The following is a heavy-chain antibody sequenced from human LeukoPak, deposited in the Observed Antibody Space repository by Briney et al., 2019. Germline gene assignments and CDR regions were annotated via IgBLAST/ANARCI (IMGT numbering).Heavy chain of an antibody. Sequence: GSLRLSCAASGFTFSDYAMNWVRQAPGKGLEWVSGISNSGGSTYYADSVKGRFTISRDNSKNTLYLQMNSLRAEDTAVYYCARGECSSTSCYYYYYYGMDVWGQGTTVTVSS. J-gene: IGHJ6*02. CDR3: ARGECSSTSCYYYYYYGMDV. D-gene: IGHD2-2*01. V-gene: IGHV3-23*01. CDR2: ISNSGGST. CDR1: GFTFSDYA.